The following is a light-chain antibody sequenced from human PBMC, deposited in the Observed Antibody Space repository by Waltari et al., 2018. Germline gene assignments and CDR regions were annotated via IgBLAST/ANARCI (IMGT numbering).Light chain of an antibody. Sequence: QSALTQFASVSGSPGQSITISCTGTSSDVGGYNLVSWYQQHPGRAPKLIIYDVTTRPSGVSNRFSGSKSGNTASLTISGLQAEDEADYYCCSFAGSISVFTVFGTGTTVTVL. J-gene: IGLJ1*01. CDR1: SSDVGGYNL. CDR2: DVT. CDR3: CSFAGSISVFTV. V-gene: IGLV2-23*02.